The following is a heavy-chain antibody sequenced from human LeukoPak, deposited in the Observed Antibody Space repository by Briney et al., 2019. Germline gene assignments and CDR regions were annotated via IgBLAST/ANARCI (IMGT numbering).Heavy chain of an antibody. CDR1: GFTFSSYA. Sequence: GGSLRLSCAASGFTFSSYAMNWVRQAPGKGLEWVSGISGRASSTYYADSVKGRFTISRDNAKNTLYLQMNSLRAEDTAVYYCAKKWAIDVWGKGTTVTISS. CDR2: ISGRASST. J-gene: IGHJ6*04. D-gene: IGHD1-26*01. V-gene: IGHV3-23*01. CDR3: AKKWAIDV.